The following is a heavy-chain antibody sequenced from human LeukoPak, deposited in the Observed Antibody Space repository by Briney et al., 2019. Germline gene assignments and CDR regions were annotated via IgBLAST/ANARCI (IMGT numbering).Heavy chain of an antibody. J-gene: IGHJ4*02. Sequence: GGSLRLSCAASGFTISSYWMHWVRQAPGKGLVWVPNINSDGSTTNYADSVKGRFTISRDNAKNTLYLQMNSLRAEDTAVYYCARIAVTGTNYWGQGTLVTVSS. D-gene: IGHD6-19*01. CDR2: INSDGSTT. CDR3: ARIAVTGTNY. V-gene: IGHV3-74*01. CDR1: GFTISSYW.